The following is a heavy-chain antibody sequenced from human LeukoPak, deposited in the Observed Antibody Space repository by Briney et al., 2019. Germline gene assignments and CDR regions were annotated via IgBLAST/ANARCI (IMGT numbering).Heavy chain of an antibody. CDR3: AREGGSYYPHYYFDY. Sequence: SETLSLTCTVSGGSISSYYWSWIRQPPGKGLEWIGYIYYSGSTNYNPSLKSRVTISVDTSKNQFSLKLSSVTAADTAVYYCAREGGSYYPHYYFDYWGQGTLVTVSS. CDR1: GGSISSYY. V-gene: IGHV4-59*01. CDR2: IYYSGST. J-gene: IGHJ4*02. D-gene: IGHD1-26*01.